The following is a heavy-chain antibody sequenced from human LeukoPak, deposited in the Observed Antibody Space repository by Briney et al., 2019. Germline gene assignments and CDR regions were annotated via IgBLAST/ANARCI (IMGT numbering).Heavy chain of an antibody. CDR3: ASHNWPGLNYFDY. D-gene: IGHD1-1*01. J-gene: IGHJ4*02. CDR1: GFTFSSYW. CDR2: INTDGSST. Sequence: GGSLRLSCAASGFTFSSYWMHWVRQAPGKGLVWVSRINTDGSSTSYADSVKGRFTISRDNAKNTLYLQMNSLRAEDTAVYYCASHNWPGLNYFDYWGQGTLVTVSS. V-gene: IGHV3-74*01.